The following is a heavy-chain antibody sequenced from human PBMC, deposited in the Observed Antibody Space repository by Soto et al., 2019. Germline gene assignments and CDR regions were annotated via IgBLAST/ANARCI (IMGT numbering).Heavy chain of an antibody. CDR3: ARDKATTPNGFDI. V-gene: IGHV4-34*01. CDR1: GASFSGHY. CDR2: INYGGST. J-gene: IGHJ3*02. Sequence: KASETLSLTCVVYGASFSGHYWSWIHQTPGKGLEWIGEINYGGSTKYNPSLKSRVTISLDTSNNHLSLKLSSVTAADTAVYYCARDKATTPNGFDIWGQGTMVTVSS.